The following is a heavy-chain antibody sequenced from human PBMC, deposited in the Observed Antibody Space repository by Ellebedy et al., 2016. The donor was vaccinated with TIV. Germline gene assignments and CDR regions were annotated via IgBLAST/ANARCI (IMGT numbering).Heavy chain of an antibody. D-gene: IGHD6-19*01. V-gene: IGHV3-74*01. CDR2: INSDGRSI. CDR1: GFTFSRYW. CDR3: VRRRSGWYNFDY. J-gene: IGHJ4*02. Sequence: GESLKISCAASGFTFSRYWMDRVRQGPGKGLVWVARINSDGRSISYADSVKGRFTISRDNAKNTLYLQMNSLRAEDTAMYYCVRRRSGWYNFDYWGQGTLVTVSS.